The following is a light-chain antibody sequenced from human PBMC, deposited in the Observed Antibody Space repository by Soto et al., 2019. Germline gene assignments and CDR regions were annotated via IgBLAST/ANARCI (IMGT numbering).Light chain of an antibody. CDR2: EVS. CDR1: SSDVGCYTY. Sequence: QSVLTQPASVSGSPGQSITISCTGTSSDVGCYTYVSWYQQKSGKAPKLMIFEVSNRPSGVSHRFPGSRSGNTASLTISGLEADDEADYYCSSYTSTSTRVFGGGTKVTVL. CDR3: SSYTSTSTRV. V-gene: IGLV2-14*01. J-gene: IGLJ1*01.